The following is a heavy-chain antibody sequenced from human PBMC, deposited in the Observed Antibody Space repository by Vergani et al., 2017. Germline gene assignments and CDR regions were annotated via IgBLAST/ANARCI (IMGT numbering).Heavy chain of an antibody. CDR2: ISSSSSTI. D-gene: IGHD5-24*01. Sequence: EVQLVESGGGLVQPGGSLRLSCAASGFTFSSYSMNWVRQAPGKGLEWVSYISSSSSTIYYADSVKGRFTISRDNAKNSLYLQMNSLRAEDTAVYYCASIRRDGYNLVDYWGQGTLVTVSS. J-gene: IGHJ4*02. V-gene: IGHV3-48*01. CDR3: ASIRRDGYNLVDY. CDR1: GFTFSSYS.